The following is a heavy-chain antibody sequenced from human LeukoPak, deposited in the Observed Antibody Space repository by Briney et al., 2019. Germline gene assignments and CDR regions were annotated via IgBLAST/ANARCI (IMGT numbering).Heavy chain of an antibody. CDR1: GFTFSSYW. D-gene: IGHD4-17*01. Sequence: AGGSLRLSCAASGFTFSSYWMGWVRQAPGKGLEWVANIKQDGSEKYYVDSVKGRFTISRDNAKNSLYLQMNSLRAEDTAVYYCARSEGDYGDWYYFDYWGQGTLVTVSS. V-gene: IGHV3-7*01. CDR2: IKQDGSEK. CDR3: ARSEGDYGDWYYFDY. J-gene: IGHJ4*02.